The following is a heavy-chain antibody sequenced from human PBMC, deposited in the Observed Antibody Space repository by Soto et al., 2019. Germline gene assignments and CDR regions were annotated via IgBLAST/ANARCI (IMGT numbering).Heavy chain of an antibody. D-gene: IGHD6-13*01. CDR2: ISYDGSNK. V-gene: IGHV3-30-3*01. J-gene: IGHJ6*02. CDR1: GFTFSSYA. CDR3: ARDLGIAAAGMDV. Sequence: GGSLRLSCAASGFTFSSYAMHWVRQAPGKGLEWVAVISYDGSNKYYADSVKGRFTISRDNSKNTLYLQMNSLRAEDTAVYYCARDLGIAAAGMDVWGHGTTVTVSS.